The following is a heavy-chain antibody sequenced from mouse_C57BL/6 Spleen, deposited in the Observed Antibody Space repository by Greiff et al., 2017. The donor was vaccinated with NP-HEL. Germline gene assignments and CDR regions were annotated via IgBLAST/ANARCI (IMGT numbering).Heavy chain of an antibody. J-gene: IGHJ1*03. V-gene: IGHV1-80*01. Sequence: VQLQQSGAELVKPGASVKISCKASGYAFSSYWMNWVKQRPGKGLEWIGQIYPGDGDTNYNGKFKGKATLTADKSSSTAYMQLSSLTSEDSAVYFCARSAGSSYWYFDVWGTGTTVTVSS. CDR2: IYPGDGDT. CDR3: ARSAGSSYWYFDV. D-gene: IGHD1-1*01. CDR1: GYAFSSYW.